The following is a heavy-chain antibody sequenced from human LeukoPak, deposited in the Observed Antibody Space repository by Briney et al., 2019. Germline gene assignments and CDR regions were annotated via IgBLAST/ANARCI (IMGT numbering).Heavy chain of an antibody. V-gene: IGHV1-2*02. CDR1: GYTFTSYG. CDR2: INPNSGGT. Sequence: ASVKVSCKASGYTFTSYGINWVRQAPGQGLEWMGWINPNSGGTNYAQKFQGRVTMTRDTSISTAYMELSRLRSDDTAVYYCARAHCSGGSCYSAAFDIWGQGTMVTVSS. CDR3: ARAHCSGGSCYSAAFDI. J-gene: IGHJ3*02. D-gene: IGHD2-15*01.